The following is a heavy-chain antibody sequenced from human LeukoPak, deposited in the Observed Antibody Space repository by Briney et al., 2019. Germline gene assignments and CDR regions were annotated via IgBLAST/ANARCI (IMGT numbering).Heavy chain of an antibody. J-gene: IGHJ5*02. CDR3: ARRLVGSIWYHGGWFDP. Sequence: SETLSLTCTVSGGSFNTYYWGWIRQPPGKGLEWIGSIYYSGSTYYNPSLKSRVTISVDTSKNQFPLKLSSVTAADTAVYYCARRLVGSIWYHGGWFDPWGQGTLVTVSS. V-gene: IGHV4-39*01. D-gene: IGHD6-13*01. CDR2: IYYSGST. CDR1: GGSFNTYY.